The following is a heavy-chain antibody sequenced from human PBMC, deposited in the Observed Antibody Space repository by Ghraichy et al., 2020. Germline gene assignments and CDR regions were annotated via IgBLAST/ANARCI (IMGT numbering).Heavy chain of an antibody. Sequence: SETLSLTCTVSGGSISSSSYYWGWIRQPPGKGLEWIGSIYYSGSTYYNPSLKSRVTISVDTSKNQFSLKLSSVTAADTAVYYCARHTWSVVVVAATLTWFDPWGQGTLVTVSS. D-gene: IGHD2-15*01. V-gene: IGHV4-39*01. CDR1: GGSISSSSYY. CDR2: IYYSGST. CDR3: ARHTWSVVVVAATLTWFDP. J-gene: IGHJ5*02.